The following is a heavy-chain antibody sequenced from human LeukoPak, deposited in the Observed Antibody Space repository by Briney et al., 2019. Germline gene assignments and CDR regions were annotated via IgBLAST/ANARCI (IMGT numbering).Heavy chain of an antibody. J-gene: IGHJ6*02. D-gene: IGHD3-16*01. CDR3: ARFGVDYDMDV. Sequence: PSETLSLTCTVSGGSISGHYWTWIRQPPGKGLEWIGQIHYSGRPDYNPSLKSRVPISVDTSKNQLSLKVTSVTGADTAVYYCARFGVDYDMDVWGQGTTVTVSS. V-gene: IGHV4-59*11. CDR2: IHYSGRP. CDR1: GGSISGHY.